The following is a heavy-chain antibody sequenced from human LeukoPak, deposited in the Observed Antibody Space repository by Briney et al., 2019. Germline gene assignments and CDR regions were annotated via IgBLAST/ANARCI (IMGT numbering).Heavy chain of an antibody. CDR1: GFTVSSNY. D-gene: IGHD1-26*01. CDR2: IYSGGST. Sequence: GGSLRLSCAASGFTVSSNYMSWVRQAPGKGLEWVSVIYSGGSTYYADSVKGRFTISRDNSKNTLYLQMNSLRAEDTAVYYCARSQWELLDFDYWGQGTLVTVSS. J-gene: IGHJ4*02. CDR3: ARSQWELLDFDY. V-gene: IGHV3-66*01.